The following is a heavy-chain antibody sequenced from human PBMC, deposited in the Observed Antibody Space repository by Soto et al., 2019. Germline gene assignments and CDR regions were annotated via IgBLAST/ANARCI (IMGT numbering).Heavy chain of an antibody. Sequence: QVQLVQSGAEVKKPGSSVKVSCKASGGTFSSYAISWVRQAPGQGLEWMGGIIPIFGTANYAQKFQGRVTMTADESTSTAYMELSSLRSEDTAVYYCARGLDGCISTSCYGVYWGQGTLVTVSS. CDR3: ARGLDGCISTSCYGVY. CDR2: IIPIFGTA. CDR1: GGTFSSYA. J-gene: IGHJ4*02. D-gene: IGHD2-2*01. V-gene: IGHV1-69*12.